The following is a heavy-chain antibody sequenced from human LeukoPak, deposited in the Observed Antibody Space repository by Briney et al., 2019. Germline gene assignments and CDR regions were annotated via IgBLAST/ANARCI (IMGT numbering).Heavy chain of an antibody. CDR1: GGSISSGDYY. CDR3: ARGGSIFGVVIRYFQH. V-gene: IGHV4-39*07. D-gene: IGHD3-3*01. CDR2: INHSGST. Sequence: PSETLSLTCTVSGGSISSGDYYWSWIRQPPGKGLEWIGEINHSGSTNYNPSLKSRVTISVDTSKNQFSLKLSSVTAADTAVYYCARGGSIFGVVIRYFQHWGQGTLVTVSS. J-gene: IGHJ1*01.